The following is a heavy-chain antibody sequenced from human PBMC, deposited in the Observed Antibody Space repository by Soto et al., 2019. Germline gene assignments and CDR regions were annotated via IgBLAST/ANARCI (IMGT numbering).Heavy chain of an antibody. J-gene: IGHJ5*02. CDR1: GDAISRGGYY. V-gene: IGHV4-31*03. CDR2: SYYSGNT. Sequence: QVQLQESGPGLVKPSQTLSLTCTVSGDAISRGGYYWGWIRQHPAKGLQWLGYSYYSGNTYYSPSLRGRITISVYISANQFSLDVTSATTADKAVYYCVRFLGDTGSSSGSWWFEPWGQGTMVTISS. CDR3: VRFLGDTGSSSGSWWFEP. D-gene: IGHD3-10*01.